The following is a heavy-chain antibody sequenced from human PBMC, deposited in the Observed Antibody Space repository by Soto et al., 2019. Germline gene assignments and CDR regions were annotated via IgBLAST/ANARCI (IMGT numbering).Heavy chain of an antibody. V-gene: IGHV3-66*01. D-gene: IGHD5-12*01. CDR1: GFTVSSNY. J-gene: IGHJ3*02. CDR2: IYSGGST. Sequence: EVQLVESGGGLVQPGGSLRLSCAASGFTVSSNYMSWVRQAPGKGLEWVSVIYSGGSTYYADSVKGRFTISRDNSKNTRYRQMNSLRAEDTGVYYCAREDGYRGGDAFDIWGQGTMVTVSS. CDR3: AREDGYRGGDAFDI.